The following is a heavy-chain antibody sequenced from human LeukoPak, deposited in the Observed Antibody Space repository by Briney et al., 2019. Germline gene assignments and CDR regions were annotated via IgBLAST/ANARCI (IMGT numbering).Heavy chain of an antibody. Sequence: PGGSLRLSCAASGFTFSDHNMDWVRQAPEKGLEWVGRTRNKANSYTTEYAASVKGRFIISRDDSKNSLYLQMNSLKPEDTAVYYCVRGPRGFDYWGQGILVTVSS. CDR3: VRGPRGFDY. J-gene: IGHJ4*02. CDR2: TRNKANSYTT. CDR1: GFTFSDHN. V-gene: IGHV3-72*01.